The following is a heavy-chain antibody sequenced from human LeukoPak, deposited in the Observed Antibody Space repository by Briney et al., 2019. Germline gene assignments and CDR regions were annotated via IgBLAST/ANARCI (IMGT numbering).Heavy chain of an antibody. CDR2: IGTGGDT. V-gene: IGHV3-13*01. CDR1: GFTFSSHD. D-gene: IGHD3-22*01. CDR3: ARGPRYGSSGYPNYGMDV. Sequence: GGSLRLSCAASGFTFSSHDMHWVRKATGKGLEWVSAIGTGGDTYYVDAVKGRFTISRENAKNSLYLQMNSLRAGDTAVYYCARGPRYGSSGYPNYGMDVWGQGTTVTVSS. J-gene: IGHJ6*02.